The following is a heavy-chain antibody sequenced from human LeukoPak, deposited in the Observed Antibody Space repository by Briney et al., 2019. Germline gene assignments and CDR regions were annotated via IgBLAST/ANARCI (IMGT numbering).Heavy chain of an antibody. J-gene: IGHJ3*02. CDR2: MTVTNKI. CDR1: GFTFSSHS. Sequence: PGGSLRLSCAASGFTFSSHSINWVRLAPGKGLEWIATMTVTNKIYYADSVKGRFTISRDNAENSVYLQMNSLRDEDTAVYSCARAQTLFWEFDGFDIWGRGTKVTVSS. CDR3: ARAQTLFWEFDGFDI. D-gene: IGHD3-3*01. V-gene: IGHV3-69-1*01.